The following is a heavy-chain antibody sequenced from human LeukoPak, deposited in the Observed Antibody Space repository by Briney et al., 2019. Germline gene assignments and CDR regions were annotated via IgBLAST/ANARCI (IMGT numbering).Heavy chain of an antibody. V-gene: IGHV4-34*01. Sequence: SETLSLTCAVYGGSFSAYYWGWIRQPPGKGLEWIGHIYYSGSIYYNPSLKSRVTISVDTSKKQFSLKLSSVTAADTAVYYCVTYYFDSSGPKKNYWGQGTLVTVSS. CDR1: GGSFSAYY. J-gene: IGHJ4*02. D-gene: IGHD3-22*01. CDR2: IYYSGSI. CDR3: VTYYFDSSGPKKNY.